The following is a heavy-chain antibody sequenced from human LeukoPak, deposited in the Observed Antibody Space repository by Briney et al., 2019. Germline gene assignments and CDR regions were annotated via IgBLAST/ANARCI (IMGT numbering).Heavy chain of an antibody. CDR1: GGSISSYY. D-gene: IGHD1-26*01. V-gene: IGHV4-39*01. J-gene: IGHJ4*02. Sequence: PSETLSLTCSFSGGSISSYYWDWIRQPPGKGLEWIGSIFYSGSTYYNPSLKSRVTISVDTSKNQFSLELSSVTAADTAVYYCARHLWVGHFDYWGQGTLVTVSS. CDR2: IFYSGST. CDR3: ARHLWVGHFDY.